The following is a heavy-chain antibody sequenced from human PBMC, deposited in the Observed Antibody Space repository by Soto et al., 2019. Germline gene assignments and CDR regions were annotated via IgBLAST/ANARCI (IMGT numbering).Heavy chain of an antibody. Sequence: VQLRESGQGLLKTSGTLSLTCAVSGGSISSTTCGTWCRQPPGKGRGWIGEFYHSGSPTYSPSFRGRATISVDKSNNQFSLRLRSVTAADTAVYYCATLPPRIVVALLPIPTWGQGILVTVSS. CDR3: ATLPPRIVVALLPIPT. D-gene: IGHD2-21*01. V-gene: IGHV4-4*02. J-gene: IGHJ5*02. CDR1: GGSISSTTC. CDR2: FYHSGSP.